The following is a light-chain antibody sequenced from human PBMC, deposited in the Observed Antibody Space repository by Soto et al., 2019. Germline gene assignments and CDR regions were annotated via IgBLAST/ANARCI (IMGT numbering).Light chain of an antibody. CDR3: QKYNSAPLT. CDR1: QGISNY. J-gene: IGKJ4*01. CDR2: AAS. Sequence: DIQMTQSPSSLSASVGDRVTITCRASQGISNYLAWYQQKPGKVPKLLIYAASTLQSWVPSRFSGSGSGTDVTLTISSLQPEDGATYYCQKYNSAPLTFGGGTKVEIK. V-gene: IGKV1-27*01.